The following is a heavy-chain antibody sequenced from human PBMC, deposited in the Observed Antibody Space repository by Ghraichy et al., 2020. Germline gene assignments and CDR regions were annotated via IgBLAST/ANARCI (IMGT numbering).Heavy chain of an antibody. J-gene: IGHJ4*02. CDR1: GGSFSGYY. V-gene: IGHV4-34*01. Sequence: SETLSLTCAVYGGSFSGYYWSWIRQPPGKGLEWIGEINHSGSTNYNPSLKSRVTISVDTSKNQFSLKLSSVTAADTAVYYCASSHSSSWYIRVSDYWGQGTLVTVSS. D-gene: IGHD6-13*01. CDR2: INHSGST. CDR3: ASSHSSSWYIRVSDY.